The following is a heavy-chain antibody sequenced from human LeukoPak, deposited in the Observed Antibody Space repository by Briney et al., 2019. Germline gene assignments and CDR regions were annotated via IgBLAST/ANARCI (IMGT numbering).Heavy chain of an antibody. Sequence: SETLSLTCGVYGVASSGNYWSWIRQSPGRGLEWIGEINHSGSTNYNPSLKSRVIISIDTSKNQFSLKLSSVTAADTADYYCARLLPRTGTTAYYFHNDMDVWGKGTTVTFSS. CDR2: INHSGST. J-gene: IGHJ6*03. D-gene: IGHD1-1*01. V-gene: IGHV4-34*01. CDR3: ARLLPRTGTTAYYFHNDMDV. CDR1: GVASSGNY.